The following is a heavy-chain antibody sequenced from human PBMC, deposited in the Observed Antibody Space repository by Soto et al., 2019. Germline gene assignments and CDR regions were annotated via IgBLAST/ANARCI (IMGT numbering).Heavy chain of an antibody. CDR1: GGSISSGGYS. V-gene: IGHV4-30-2*01. D-gene: IGHD4-4*01. Sequence: SETLSLTCAVSGGSISSGGYSWSWIRQPPGKGLEWIGYIYQSGSTYYNPSLKSRVTISVDRSRNQFSLKLSSVTAADTAVYFCAKKSYSKSGDYYYAMDVWGQGTTVTVSS. CDR3: AKKSYSKSGDYYYAMDV. CDR2: IYQSGST. J-gene: IGHJ6*02.